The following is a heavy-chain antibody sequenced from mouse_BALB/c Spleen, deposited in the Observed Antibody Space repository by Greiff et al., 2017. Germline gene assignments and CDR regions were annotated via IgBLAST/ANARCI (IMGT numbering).Heavy chain of an antibody. Sequence: EVQVVESGPGLVKPSQSLSLTCSVTGYSITSGYYWNWIRQFPGNKLEWMGYISYDGSNNYNPSLKNRISITRDTSKNQFFLKLNSVTTEDTATYYCARIYGYDGTFDYWGQGTTLTVSS. J-gene: IGHJ2*01. CDR1: GYSITSGYY. D-gene: IGHD2-2*01. CDR3: ARIYGYDGTFDY. V-gene: IGHV3-6*02. CDR2: ISYDGSN.